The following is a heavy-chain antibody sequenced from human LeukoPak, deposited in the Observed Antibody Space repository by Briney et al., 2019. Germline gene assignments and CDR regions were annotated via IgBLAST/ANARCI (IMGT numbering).Heavy chain of an antibody. CDR1: GYTFTSYY. J-gene: IGHJ4*02. D-gene: IGHD3-16*02. CDR3: ARVSDYVWGSYRYEDY. V-gene: IGHV1-46*01. Sequence: ASVKVSCKASGYTFTSYYIHWVRQAPGQGLEWMGIINPSGGSTSYAQKFQGRVTMTRDTSTSTVYMELSSPRSEDTAVYYCARVSDYVWGSYRYEDYWGQGTLVTVSS. CDR2: INPSGGST.